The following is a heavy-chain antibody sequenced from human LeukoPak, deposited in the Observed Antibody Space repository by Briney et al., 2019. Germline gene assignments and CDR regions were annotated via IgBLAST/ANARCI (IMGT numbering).Heavy chain of an antibody. CDR3: ARLAGGPIA. D-gene: IGHD3-16*01. J-gene: IGHJ4*02. CDR1: GGSFSDYY. Sequence: SETLSLTCADYGGSFSDYYWSWIRQPPGKGLEWIGEITYSGSTNYNPSLKSRVTMSVDTSKNQFSLKLTSVTAADTAVYYCARLAGGPIAWGQGTLVTVSS. CDR2: ITYSGST. V-gene: IGHV4-34*10.